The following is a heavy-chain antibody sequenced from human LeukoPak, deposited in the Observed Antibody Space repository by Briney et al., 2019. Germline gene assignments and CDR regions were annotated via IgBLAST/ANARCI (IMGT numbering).Heavy chain of an antibody. D-gene: IGHD5-18*01. J-gene: IGHJ4*02. V-gene: IGHV5-51*01. CDR3: ARPRGEVLWSPVDY. CDR2: IYLGDSDT. CDR1: GYSFTSYW. Sequence: GESLKISCKGSGYSFTSYWIGWARQTPGKGLEWVGIIYLGDSDTRYSPSFQGQVTISADKSISTAYLQWSSLKASDTAMYYCARPRGEVLWSPVDYWGQGTLVTVSS.